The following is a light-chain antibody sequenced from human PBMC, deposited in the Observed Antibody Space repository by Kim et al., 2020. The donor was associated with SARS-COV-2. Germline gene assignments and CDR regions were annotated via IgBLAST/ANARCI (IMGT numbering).Light chain of an antibody. Sequence: QSVLTQPASVSGSPGQSITISCTGTSSDVGKYDLVSWYQEHPGKAPKLMIYEVTKRPSGVSDRFSGSKSGNTASLTISGLQAEDEGDYYCCSYAGSSAFVVFGGGTQLTVL. J-gene: IGLJ2*01. CDR1: SSDVGKYDL. CDR3: CSYAGSSAFVV. CDR2: EVT. V-gene: IGLV2-23*02.